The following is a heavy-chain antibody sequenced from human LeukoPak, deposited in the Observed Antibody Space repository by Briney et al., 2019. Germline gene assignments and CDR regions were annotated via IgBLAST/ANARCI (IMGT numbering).Heavy chain of an antibody. CDR3: ARAAYNSSPDY. CDR2: ISSGSNYI. Sequence: KPGGSLRLSCAASGFTFSSYSMNWVRQAPGKGLEWVSSISSGSNYIYYADSLKGRFTISRDNAKNSLYLQMNSLRAEDTAVYYCARAAYNSSPDYWGQGTLVTVSS. J-gene: IGHJ4*02. D-gene: IGHD6-6*01. V-gene: IGHV3-21*01. CDR1: GFTFSSYS.